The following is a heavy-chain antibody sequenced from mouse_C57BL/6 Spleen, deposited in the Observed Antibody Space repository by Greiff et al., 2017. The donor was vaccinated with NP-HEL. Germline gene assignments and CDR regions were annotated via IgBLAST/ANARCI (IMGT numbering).Heavy chain of an antibody. J-gene: IGHJ3*01. CDR1: GFTFSNYW. V-gene: IGHV6-3*01. D-gene: IGHD2-4*01. Sequence: DVQLVESGGGLVQPGGSMKLSCVASGFTFSNYWMNWVRQSPEKGLEWVAQIRLKSDNYATHYAESVKGRFTISRDDSKSSVYLQMNNLRAEDTGIYYCTGGGIIYYDYPAWFAYWGQGTLVTVSA. CDR3: TGGGIIYYDYPAWFAY. CDR2: IRLKSDNYAT.